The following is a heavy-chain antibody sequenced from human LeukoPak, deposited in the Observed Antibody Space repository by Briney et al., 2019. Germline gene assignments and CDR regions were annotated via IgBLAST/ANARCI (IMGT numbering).Heavy chain of an antibody. Sequence: GGSLRLSCAASGFTFSSYGMHWVRQAPGKGLEWVSFIRYDGSNEYYADSVRGRFTISRDNSKNTLYPQMNSLRAEDTAVYYCARDSRGDTTMDQKFDYWGQGTLVTVSS. J-gene: IGHJ4*02. D-gene: IGHD5-18*01. CDR3: ARDSRGDTTMDQKFDY. CDR1: GFTFSSYG. V-gene: IGHV3-30*02. CDR2: IRYDGSNE.